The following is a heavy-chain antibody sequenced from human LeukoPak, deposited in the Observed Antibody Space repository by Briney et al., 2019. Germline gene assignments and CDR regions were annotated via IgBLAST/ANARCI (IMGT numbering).Heavy chain of an antibody. CDR2: FNPNLGGA. V-gene: IGHV1-2*02. D-gene: IGHD3-16*01. Sequence: ASVKVSCKASGYKFTDYSIHWVRQAPGQRLEWMGLFNPNLGGAKSAQKFQGRVTMTGDPSISTAYMELTRLTSDDTAIYFCARDAPVGEIAACSNPFEYWGQGALVTVSS. CDR3: ARDAPVGEIAACSNPFEY. J-gene: IGHJ4*02. CDR1: GYKFTDYS.